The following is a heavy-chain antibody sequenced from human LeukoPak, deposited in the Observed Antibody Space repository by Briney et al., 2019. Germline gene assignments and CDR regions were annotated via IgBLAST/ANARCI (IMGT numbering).Heavy chain of an antibody. CDR3: ARVFAGYDILTGFPAL. CDR1: GFTFSNYW. V-gene: IGHV3-21*01. J-gene: IGHJ4*02. Sequence: GGSLRLSCAASGFTFSNYWMSWVRQAPGKGLEWVSSISSSSSYIYYADSVKGRFTISRDNAKNSLYLQMNSLRAEDTAVYYCARVFAGYDILTGFPALWGQGTLVTVSS. CDR2: ISSSSSYI. D-gene: IGHD3-9*01.